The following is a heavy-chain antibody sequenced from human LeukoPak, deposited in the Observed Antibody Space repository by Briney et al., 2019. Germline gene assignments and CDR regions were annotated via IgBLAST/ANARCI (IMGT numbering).Heavy chain of an antibody. J-gene: IGHJ4*02. CDR1: GGSFSGYY. CDR3: ARNFNGAPHTPYYFDY. V-gene: IGHV4-34*01. Sequence: PSETLSLTCAVYGGSFSGYYWSWIRQPPGKGLEWIGSIYYSGSTYYNPSLKSRVTISVDTSKNQFSLKLSSVTAADTAVYYCARNFNGAPHTPYYFDYWGQGTLVTVSS. D-gene: IGHD2-15*01. CDR2: IYYSGST.